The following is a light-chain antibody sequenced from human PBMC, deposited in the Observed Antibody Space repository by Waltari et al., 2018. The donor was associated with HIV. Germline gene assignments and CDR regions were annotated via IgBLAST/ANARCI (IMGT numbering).Light chain of an antibody. Sequence: DIVMTQSPDSLAVSLGERATINCKSSQSVLYSSNNKNYLGWYQQRPGQLPKLLIYWASTRESWVPDRFSGSGSGTDFTLTISSLQAEDVAVYYCQQYYSNPWTFGQGTKVEIK. J-gene: IGKJ1*01. V-gene: IGKV4-1*01. CDR1: QSVLYSSNNKNY. CDR3: QQYYSNPWT. CDR2: WAS.